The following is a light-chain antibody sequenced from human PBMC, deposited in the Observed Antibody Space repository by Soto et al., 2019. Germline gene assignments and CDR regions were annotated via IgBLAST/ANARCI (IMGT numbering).Light chain of an antibody. CDR3: QQSHRTPLP. V-gene: IGKV1-39*01. Sequence: DIQMTQSPSSLSASVGDRVTITCRASQSISTHLNWYQQKPGKAPKLLIYGASSLQSGVPSRFSGSGSGTDFTLTISSLQPEDFATYYCQQSHRTPLPFGGGTKVEIK. CDR2: GAS. CDR1: QSISTH. J-gene: IGKJ4*01.